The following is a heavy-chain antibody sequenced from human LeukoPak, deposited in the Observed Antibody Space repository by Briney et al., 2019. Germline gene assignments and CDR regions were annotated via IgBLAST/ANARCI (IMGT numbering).Heavy chain of an antibody. V-gene: IGHV1-2*02. CDR2: INPSSGGT. J-gene: IGHJ4*02. CDR1: GYTFSDYY. Sequence: ASVKVSCKTSGYTFSDYYLHWVRQAPGQGLEWMGWINPSSGGTKNAQKFQGRVTMTRDTSISTGYMELSRLRSDDTAVYYCARGVYCGGDCYPNWGQGTLVTVSS. D-gene: IGHD2-21*02. CDR3: ARGVYCGGDCYPN.